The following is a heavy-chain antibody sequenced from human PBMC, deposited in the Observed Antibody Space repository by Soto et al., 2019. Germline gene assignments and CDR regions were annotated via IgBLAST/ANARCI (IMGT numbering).Heavy chain of an antibody. D-gene: IGHD3-3*01. V-gene: IGHV1-69*13. CDR2: SIPIFGTA. J-gene: IGHJ4*02. CDR1: GGTFSNSV. CDR3: ARAPILVGVTPYENYFDS. Sequence: ASVKVSCKASGGTFSNSVISWVRQAPGQGLEWMGGSIPIFGTANYAQKFQGRVTIIADESTSTAYMEVTSLRSEDTAVYYCARAPILVGVTPYENYFDSWGQGTLVTVS.